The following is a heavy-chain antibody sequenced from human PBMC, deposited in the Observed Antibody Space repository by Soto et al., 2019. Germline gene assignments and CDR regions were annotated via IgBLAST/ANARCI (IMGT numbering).Heavy chain of an antibody. D-gene: IGHD2-15*01. CDR3: ATLAVSCWSRVGYSGMDV. J-gene: IGHJ6*02. CDR2: INHSGSA. V-gene: IGHV4-34*01. CDR1: GGSFSGYY. Sequence: SETLSLTCAVYGGSFSGYYWSWIRQPPGKGLEWIGEINHSGSANYNPSVKSRVTISVDTSKNQFSLKLSSVTAADTAVYYCATLAVSCWSRVGYSGMDVWGQGTMVTVSS.